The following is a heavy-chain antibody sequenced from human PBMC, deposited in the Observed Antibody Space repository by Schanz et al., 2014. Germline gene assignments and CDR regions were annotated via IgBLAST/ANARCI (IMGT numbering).Heavy chain of an antibody. J-gene: IGHJ4*02. CDR2: IYYDGGLR. V-gene: IGHV3-33*06. Sequence: QVQLVESGGGVVQPGGSLRLSCAASGFTFSNYGIHWVRQAPGKGLEWVAVIYYDGGLRFFADSVRGRVTISRDNSNNMVYLQMNSLIAEDTAIYYCTKWANEGGGGYCHFDLWGQGTLVTVSS. CDR3: TKWANEGGGGYCHFDL. D-gene: IGHD2-21*01. CDR1: GFTFSNYG.